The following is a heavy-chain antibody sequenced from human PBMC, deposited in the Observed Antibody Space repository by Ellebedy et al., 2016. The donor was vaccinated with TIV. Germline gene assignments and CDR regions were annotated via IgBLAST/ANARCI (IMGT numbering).Heavy chain of an antibody. J-gene: IGHJ4*02. D-gene: IGHD6-19*01. CDR3: ARDQWLGRAYYFDS. CDR1: GFTFSNYW. Sequence: GESLKISCGTSGFTFSNYWMTWVRQAPGKGLEWVANIKQDGSEKYSIDSVKGRFSISRDNAKSSLYVQMNSLRDEDTAVYYCARDQWLGRAYYFDSWGQGTLVTVSS. V-gene: IGHV3-7*01. CDR2: IKQDGSEK.